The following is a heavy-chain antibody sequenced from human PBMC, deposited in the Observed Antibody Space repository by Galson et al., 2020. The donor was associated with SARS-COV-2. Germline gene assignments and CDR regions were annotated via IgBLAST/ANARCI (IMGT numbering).Heavy chain of an antibody. Sequence: SVKVSCKASGDTFSSYAMSWVRLAPGQGLEWLGEIIPILGTPTYAQKFQGRVTITADVSTSTAYMDLSSLKFEDTAVYYCARLNSANNDYQKAWFDPWGQGTQVTVSS. CDR3: ARLNSANNDYQKAWFDP. CDR2: IIPILGTP. D-gene: IGHD3-16*01. CDR1: GDTFSSYA. J-gene: IGHJ5*02. V-gene: IGHV1-69*13.